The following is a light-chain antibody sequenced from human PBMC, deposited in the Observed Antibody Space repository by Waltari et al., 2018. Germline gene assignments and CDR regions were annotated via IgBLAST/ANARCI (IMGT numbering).Light chain of an antibody. Sequence: QSALTQPASVSGSPGQSITISCTGTSSYVGGYNYVSWYQQHPGNAPKLMIYDVSNRPSGVSNRFSGSKSGNTASLTISGLQAEDEADYYCISYSSSVTYVFGSGTKVTVL. CDR1: SSYVGGYNY. CDR3: ISYSSSVTYV. J-gene: IGLJ1*01. CDR2: DVS. V-gene: IGLV2-14*03.